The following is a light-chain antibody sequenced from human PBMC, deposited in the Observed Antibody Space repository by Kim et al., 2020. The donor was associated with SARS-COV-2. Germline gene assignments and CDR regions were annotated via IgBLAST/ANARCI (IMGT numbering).Light chain of an antibody. Sequence: EIVLTQSPGTLSLSPGERATLSCRASQSVSSSYLAWYQQKPRQAPRLLIYGASSRATGVPDRFSGSGSGTDFTLTITRLEPEDFAVYYCQQYGNSPHTFGQGTKVDIK. V-gene: IGKV3-20*01. J-gene: IGKJ1*01. CDR2: GAS. CDR3: QQYGNSPHT. CDR1: QSVSSSY.